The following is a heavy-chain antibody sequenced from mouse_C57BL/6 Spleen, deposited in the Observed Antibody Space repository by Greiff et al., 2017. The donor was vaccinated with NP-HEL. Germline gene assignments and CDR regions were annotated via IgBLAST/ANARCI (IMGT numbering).Heavy chain of an antibody. CDR2: IDPSDSET. Sequence: QVQLQQPGAELVRPGSSVKLSCKASGYTFTSYWMHWVKQRPIQGLEWIGNIDPSDSETHYNQKFKGKATLTSDTSSSTAYMQLSSLTSEDSAIYFCARFLSDGYPGYFDVWGTGTTVTVSS. J-gene: IGHJ1*03. CDR3: ARFLSDGYPGYFDV. D-gene: IGHD2-3*01. V-gene: IGHV1-52*01. CDR1: GYTFTSYW.